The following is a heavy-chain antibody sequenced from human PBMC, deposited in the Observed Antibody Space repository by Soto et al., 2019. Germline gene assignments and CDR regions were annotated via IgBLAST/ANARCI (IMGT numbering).Heavy chain of an antibody. CDR2: IYYSGST. V-gene: IGHV4-31*03. D-gene: IGHD5-18*01. Sequence: SETLSLTCTVSGGSISSGGYYWSWIRQHPGKGLEWIGYIYYSGSTYYNPSLKSRVTISVDTSKNQFSLKLSSVTAADTAVYYCARETYNYGYVIDYWGQGTLVTVSS. J-gene: IGHJ4*02. CDR1: GGSISSGGYY. CDR3: ARETYNYGYVIDY.